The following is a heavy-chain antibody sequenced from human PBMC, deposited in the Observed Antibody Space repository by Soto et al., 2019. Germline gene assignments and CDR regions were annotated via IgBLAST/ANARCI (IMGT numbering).Heavy chain of an antibody. V-gene: IGHV3-7*01. J-gene: IGHJ4*01. CDR3: ARNRHFDY. CDR2: INQDGTEK. CDR1: GFTFGSFW. Sequence: EVQLVESGGGLVQSGGSLRLSCAASGFTFGSFWMNWVRQAPGKGLEWVANINQDGTEKYYVDSVKGRFTISRDNAKNSLYLQMNSLRAEDTAVYYCARNRHFDYWGRRTLVTVSS.